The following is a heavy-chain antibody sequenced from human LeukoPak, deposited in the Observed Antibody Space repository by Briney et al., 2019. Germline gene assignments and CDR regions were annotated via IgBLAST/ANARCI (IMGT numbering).Heavy chain of an antibody. J-gene: IGHJ4*02. CDR3: AKDQQVLRYFDWSMGDYFDY. V-gene: IGHV3-23*01. CDR1: GFTFSSYA. CDR2: ISGSGGST. Sequence: GASLRLSCAASGFTFSSYAMSWVRQAPGKGLEWVSAISGSGGSTYYADSAKGRFTISRDNSKNTLYLQMNSLRAEDTAVYYCAKDQQVLRYFDWSMGDYFDYWGQGTLVTVSS. D-gene: IGHD3-9*01.